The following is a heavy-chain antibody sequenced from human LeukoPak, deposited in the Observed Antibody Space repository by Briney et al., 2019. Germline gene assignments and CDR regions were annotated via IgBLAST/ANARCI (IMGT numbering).Heavy chain of an antibody. J-gene: IGHJ4*02. CDR2: ISSRSSYI. CDR3: ASSGYSYGPAAYYFDY. D-gene: IGHD5-18*01. V-gene: IGHV3-21*01. CDR1: GFSFSSYS. Sequence: GGSLRLSCAASGFSFSSYSMNWVRQAPRKRLEWVSAISSRSSYIYYTDSVKSRFTISRDDAKNSLYLQMNTPRDEDTAVYYCASSGYSYGPAAYYFDYWGQGTPLTVSS.